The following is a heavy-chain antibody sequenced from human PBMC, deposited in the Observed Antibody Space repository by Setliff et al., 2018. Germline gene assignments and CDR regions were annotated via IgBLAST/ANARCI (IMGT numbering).Heavy chain of an antibody. CDR1: GYTFTSYG. CDR2: IIPIFGTT. Sequence: AASVKVSCKSSGYTFTSYGINWVRQAPGQGLEWMGGIIPIFGTTNYAQKFQDRVTIITDESTSTAYMELSSLRTEDTAVYYCAREGVDTRSSTDYRYYMDVWGKGTTVTVSS. D-gene: IGHD5-18*01. V-gene: IGHV1-69*05. J-gene: IGHJ6*03. CDR3: AREGVDTRSSTDYRYYMDV.